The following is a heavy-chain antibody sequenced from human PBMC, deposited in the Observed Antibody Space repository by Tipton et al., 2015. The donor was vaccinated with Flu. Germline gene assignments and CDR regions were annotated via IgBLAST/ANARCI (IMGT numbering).Heavy chain of an antibody. Sequence: QLVQSGAEVKKPGESLKISCKGSGYSFTSYWIGWVRQMPGKGLEWMGIIYPGDSDTRYSPSFQGQVTISADKSISTAYPQWSSLKASDTAMYYCARDIGYCSSTSCYTGGSWFDPWGQGTLVTVSS. D-gene: IGHD2-2*02. V-gene: IGHV5-51*01. CDR2: IYPGDSDT. CDR3: ARDIGYCSSTSCYTGGSWFDP. CDR1: GYSFTSYW. J-gene: IGHJ5*02.